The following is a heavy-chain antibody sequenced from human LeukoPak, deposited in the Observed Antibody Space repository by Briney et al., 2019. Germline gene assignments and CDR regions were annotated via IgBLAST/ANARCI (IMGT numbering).Heavy chain of an antibody. CDR1: GFTFSSYA. Sequence: PGGSLRLSCAASGFTFSSYAMSWVRQAPGKGLGWVSAISGSGGSTYYADPVKGRFTISRDNSKNTLYLQMNSLRAEDTAVYYCARTQWLVFGDYWGQGTLVTVSS. J-gene: IGHJ4*02. V-gene: IGHV3-23*01. CDR3: ARTQWLVFGDY. CDR2: ISGSGGST. D-gene: IGHD6-19*01.